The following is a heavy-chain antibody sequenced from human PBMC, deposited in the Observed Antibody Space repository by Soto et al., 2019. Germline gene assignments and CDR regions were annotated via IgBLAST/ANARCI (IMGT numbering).Heavy chain of an antibody. V-gene: IGHV3-23*01. Sequence: GSLRLSCAASGFTFSSYAMSWVRQAPGKGLEWVSAISGSGGSTYYADYVKGRFTISRDNSKNTLYLQMNSLRAEDTAVYSCAKEFRRYYHIARGKWFVQWGQGT. CDR1: GFTFSSYA. D-gene: IGHD3-9*01. J-gene: IGHJ5*02. CDR2: ISGSGGST. CDR3: AKEFRRYYHIARGKWFVQ.